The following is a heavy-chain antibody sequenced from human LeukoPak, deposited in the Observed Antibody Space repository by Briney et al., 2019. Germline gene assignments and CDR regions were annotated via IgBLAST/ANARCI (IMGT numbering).Heavy chain of an antibody. Sequence: PGGSLRLSCAASGFTFSTYGMHWVRQAPGKGLVWVAVISYDGSKKYYADSVKGRFTISRDNSKNTLYLQMNSLRAEDTAVYYCAKDSDTYYYYGMDVWGQGTTVTVSS. J-gene: IGHJ6*02. CDR1: GFTFSTYG. V-gene: IGHV3-30*18. CDR3: AKDSDTYYYYGMDV. CDR2: ISYDGSKK.